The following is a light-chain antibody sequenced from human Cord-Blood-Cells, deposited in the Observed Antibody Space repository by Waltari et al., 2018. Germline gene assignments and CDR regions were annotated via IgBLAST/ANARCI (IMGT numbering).Light chain of an antibody. V-gene: IGKV4-1*01. CDR3: QQYYSTPLT. CDR1: QSVLYSSNNKNY. CDR2: WAS. Sequence: DIVMTQSPDSLAVSLGERATINCKSSQSVLYSSNNKNYLAWYQQKPGQPPKLLIYWASTRESGGPDLFSGSGSGTDFTLTISSLQAEDVAVYYCQQYYSTPLTFGGGTKVEIK. J-gene: IGKJ4*01.